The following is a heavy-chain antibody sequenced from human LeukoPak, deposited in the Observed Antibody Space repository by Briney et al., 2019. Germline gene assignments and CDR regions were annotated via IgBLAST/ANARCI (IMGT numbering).Heavy chain of an antibody. J-gene: IGHJ1*01. D-gene: IGHD6-13*01. Sequence: ASVKVSCKASGDTFTNYDINWVRQATGQGLEWMGWMNPNSGNTNYAQNFQGRVTMTRNTSISTAYMELSSLRSEDSAVYYCARNGQQVRYFQHWGQGTLVTVSS. CDR3: ARNGQQVRYFQH. V-gene: IGHV1-8*01. CDR1: GDTFTNYD. CDR2: MNPNSGNT.